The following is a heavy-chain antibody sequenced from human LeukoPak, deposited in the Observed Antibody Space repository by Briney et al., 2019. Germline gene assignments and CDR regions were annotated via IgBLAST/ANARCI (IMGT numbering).Heavy chain of an antibody. CDR2: IKQDGNEK. D-gene: IGHD3-9*01. Sequence: GGSLRLSCAASGFTFSTYWMTWVRQAPGKGLEWVANIKQDGNEKYYVDSVKGRFTISRDNAKNSLYLQMDSLRAEDTAVYYCARVGYDILTGYYGGYYFDYWGQGTLVTVSS. J-gene: IGHJ4*02. CDR3: ARVGYDILTGYYGGYYFDY. V-gene: IGHV3-7*03. CDR1: GFTFSTYW.